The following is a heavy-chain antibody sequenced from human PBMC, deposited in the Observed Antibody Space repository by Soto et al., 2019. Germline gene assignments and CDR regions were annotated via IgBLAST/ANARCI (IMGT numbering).Heavy chain of an antibody. V-gene: IGHV2-5*01. CDR3: GHWSYSTGWSDY. CDR2: IYWNDAK. Sequence: QITLKESGPTLVKPTKTLTLTCTLSGLSLNTTAVGVGWVRQPPGKALEWLAVIYWNDAKRYSPSLKSRLTLTKDTSKNQVVLTMTNMDPVDTATYYCGHWSYSTGWSDYWGQGALVTVSS. D-gene: IGHD6-19*01. CDR1: GLSLNTTAVG. J-gene: IGHJ4*02.